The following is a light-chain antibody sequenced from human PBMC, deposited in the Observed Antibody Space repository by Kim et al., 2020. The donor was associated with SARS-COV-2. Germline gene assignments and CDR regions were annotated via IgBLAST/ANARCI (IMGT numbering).Light chain of an antibody. CDR3: QSYDSSLSGSDV. CDR2: GNS. CDR1: SSNIGAGYD. J-gene: IGLJ1*01. V-gene: IGLV1-40*01. Sequence: VTIYGNGSSSNIGAGYDVHWYQQLPGTAPKLLIYGNSNRPSGVPDRFSGSKSGTSASLAITGLQAEDEADYYCQSYDSSLSGSDVFGTGTKVTVL.